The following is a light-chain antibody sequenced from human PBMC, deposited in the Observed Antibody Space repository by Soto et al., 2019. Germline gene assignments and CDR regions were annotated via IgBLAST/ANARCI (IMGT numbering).Light chain of an antibody. Sequence: EIVMTQSPATLSVSPGEGASLSCRASQSVRSNLAWYQQKPGQAPRLLIYGASRRATGFPARFSGSGSGTEFTLTISSLQSEDFALYYCHQYNSWPPGTFGQGTKV. CDR3: HQYNSWPPGT. J-gene: IGKJ2*01. V-gene: IGKV3-15*01. CDR1: QSVRSN. CDR2: GAS.